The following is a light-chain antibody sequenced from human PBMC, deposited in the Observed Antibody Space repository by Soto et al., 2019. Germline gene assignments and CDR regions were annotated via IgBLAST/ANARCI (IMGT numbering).Light chain of an antibody. CDR2: GAS. CDR3: QQYGRSRS. V-gene: IGKV3-20*01. J-gene: IGKJ2*01. Sequence: EIVLTQSPGTLSLSPGERATLSCRASQSVSSSYLAWYQQKPGQAPRLLIYGASSRATGIPDRFSGSGSGTAFSLTISRLEPEDFAVYYCQQYGRSRSFGQGTKLEIK. CDR1: QSVSSSY.